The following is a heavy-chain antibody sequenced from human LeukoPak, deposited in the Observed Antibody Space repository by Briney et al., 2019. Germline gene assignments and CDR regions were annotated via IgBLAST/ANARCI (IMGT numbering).Heavy chain of an antibody. CDR1: GVSISSATYY. D-gene: IGHD2-8*02. J-gene: IGHJ4*02. Sequence: PSETLSLTCTVSGVSISSATYYWGWIRQPPGKGLEWIGSTYYGGSTHYNPSLKNRATISLDTSNNQFSLKLTFVTASDTAVYYCASPSGGTDDYWGQGTLVTVSS. CDR3: ASPSGGTDDY. CDR2: TYYGGST. V-gene: IGHV4-39*01.